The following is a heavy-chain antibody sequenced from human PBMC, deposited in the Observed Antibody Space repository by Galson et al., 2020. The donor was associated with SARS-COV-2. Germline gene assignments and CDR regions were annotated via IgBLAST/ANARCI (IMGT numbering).Heavy chain of an antibody. CDR2: IKTKTDGGTT. CDR1: GFSFNNAW. D-gene: IGHD1-26*01. V-gene: IGHV3-15*01. J-gene: IGHJ4*02. CDR3: TTFEEWELLYYFDY. Sequence: SCAASGFSFNNAWMSWVRQAPGKGLEWVGRIKTKTDGGTTDYAAPVKGRFTISRDDSKNTLYLQMNSLKTEDTGVYYCTTFEEWELLYYFDYWGQGTLVTGSS.